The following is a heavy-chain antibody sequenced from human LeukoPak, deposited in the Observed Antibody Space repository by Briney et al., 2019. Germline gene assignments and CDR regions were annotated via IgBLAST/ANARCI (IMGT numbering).Heavy chain of an antibody. J-gene: IGHJ4*02. CDR1: GYTFTSYG. CDR2: ISAYNGNT. Sequence: ASVKVSCKASGYTFTSYGISWVRQAPGQGLEWMGWISAYNGNTNYAQKLQGRVTMTTDTSTSTAYMELRSPRSDDTAVYYWAGWAMVRGVIIFAYFDYWGQGTLVTVSS. V-gene: IGHV1-18*01. D-gene: IGHD3-10*01. CDR3: AGWAMVRGVIIFAYFDY.